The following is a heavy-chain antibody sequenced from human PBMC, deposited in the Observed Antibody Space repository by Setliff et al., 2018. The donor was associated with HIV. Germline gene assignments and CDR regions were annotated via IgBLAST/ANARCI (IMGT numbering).Heavy chain of an antibody. CDR1: GGTFSNYA. CDR3: ARDGHYYDSWSYYSDWYFDL. CDR2: IIPTFGST. V-gene: IGHV1-69*13. Sequence: SVKVSCKASGGTFSNYAISWVRQAPGQGLEWMGGIIPTFGSTKYAQKFQGRVTITADESTSTADMELSSLRSEDTAVYYCARDGHYYDSWSYYSDWYFDLWGRGTLVTVSS. J-gene: IGHJ2*01. D-gene: IGHD3-10*01.